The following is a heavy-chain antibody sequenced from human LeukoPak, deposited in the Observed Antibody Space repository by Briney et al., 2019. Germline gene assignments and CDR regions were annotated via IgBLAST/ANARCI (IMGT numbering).Heavy chain of an antibody. CDR1: GFTFSAYA. V-gene: IGHV3-30*04. D-gene: IGHD3-10*01. Sequence: GGSLRPSCAASGFTFSAYAMHWVRQAPGKGLEWVSVISSVTSSDGSDKNYAESVRGRVTISRDNAKNTLYLQMTSLRAEDTAVYYCARLGARSGSYDYWGQGTLVTVSS. J-gene: IGHJ4*02. CDR3: ARLGARSGSYDY. CDR2: TSSDGSDK.